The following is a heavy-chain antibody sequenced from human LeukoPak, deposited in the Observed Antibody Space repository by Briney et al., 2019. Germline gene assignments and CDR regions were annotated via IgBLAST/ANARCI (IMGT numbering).Heavy chain of an antibody. D-gene: IGHD3-22*01. Sequence: GGSLRLSCAASGFTFNTYAMSWVRQAPGKGLEWVSATRGGGSGTHYADSVKGRFTISRDSSNNTLSLQMNSLRAVDTAVYFCAKDPGLDAFDIWGQGTMVTVSS. V-gene: IGHV3-23*01. CDR1: GFTFNTYA. CDR3: AKDPGLDAFDI. J-gene: IGHJ3*02. CDR2: TRGGGSGT.